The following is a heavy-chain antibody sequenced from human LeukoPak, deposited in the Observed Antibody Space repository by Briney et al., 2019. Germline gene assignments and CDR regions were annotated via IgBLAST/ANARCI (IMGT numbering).Heavy chain of an antibody. CDR1: GFTFSRFW. V-gene: IGHV3-74*01. J-gene: IGHJ4*02. CDR3: VSVLGGGSKG. CDR2: INSDESSI. D-gene: IGHD2-15*01. Sequence: GGSLRLSCAASGFTFSRFWMHWVRQAPGKGLVWVSRINSDESSISYADSVKGRFTISRDNAKNTLYLQMNSLRAEDTAVYYCVSVLGGGSKGWGQGTLVTVSS.